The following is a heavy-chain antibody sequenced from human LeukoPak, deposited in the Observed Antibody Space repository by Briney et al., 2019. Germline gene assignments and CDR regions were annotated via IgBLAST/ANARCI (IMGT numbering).Heavy chain of an antibody. J-gene: IGHJ3*02. CDR3: ARGELLDAFDI. V-gene: IGHV3-7*03. CDR1: GFTFGSFW. D-gene: IGHD1-26*01. CDR2: IKPDGTEN. Sequence: GGSLRLSCAASGFTFGSFWMTWVRQAPGKGLEWIANIKPDGTENYYVDSVEGRFSISRDNAKNSLYLQMNSLRAEDTALYHCARGELLDAFDIWGQGTMVTVSS.